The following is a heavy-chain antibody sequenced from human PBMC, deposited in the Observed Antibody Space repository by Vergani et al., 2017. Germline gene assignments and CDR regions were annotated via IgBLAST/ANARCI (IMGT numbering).Heavy chain of an antibody. CDR3: ARGPVAEWLSNDYYYYMDV. V-gene: IGHV1-69*01. CDR2: IIPIFGSA. CDR1: GGTFSSYA. D-gene: IGHD3-3*01. J-gene: IGHJ6*03. Sequence: QVQLVQSGAEVKKPGSSVKVSCKASGGTFSSYAINWVRQAPGQGLEWMGGIIPIFGSASYAQKFQGRVTITADESTSTADMELRSLRFEDTAVYYCARGPVAEWLSNDYYYYMDVWGKGTTVTVSS.